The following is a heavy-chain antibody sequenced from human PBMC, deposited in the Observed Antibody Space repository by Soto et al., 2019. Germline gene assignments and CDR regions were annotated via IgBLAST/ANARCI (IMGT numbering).Heavy chain of an antibody. Sequence: EVQLVESGGGLVQPGGSLRLSCAASGFTFSSYWMHWVRQAPGKGLVWVSRINSDGSSTSYADSVKGRFTISRDNAKNTLYLQMNSLRAEDTAVYYCARDGRVAGTFYYYYYGMDVWGQGTTVTVSS. CDR1: GFTFSSYW. J-gene: IGHJ6*02. D-gene: IGHD6-19*01. CDR3: ARDGRVAGTFYYYYYGMDV. CDR2: INSDGSST. V-gene: IGHV3-74*01.